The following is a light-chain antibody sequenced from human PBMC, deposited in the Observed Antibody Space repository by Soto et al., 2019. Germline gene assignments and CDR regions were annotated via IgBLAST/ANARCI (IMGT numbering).Light chain of an antibody. Sequence: EIVMTQSPATLSVSPGERATLSCRASQSISSSLAWYQQRPGQPPRLLIYGASNRATGIPARFSGSGSGTDFTLTISSLEPEDFALYYCQQRSNWPPTFGQGTKVDIK. CDR2: GAS. J-gene: IGKJ1*01. V-gene: IGKV3-11*01. CDR3: QQRSNWPPT. CDR1: QSISSS.